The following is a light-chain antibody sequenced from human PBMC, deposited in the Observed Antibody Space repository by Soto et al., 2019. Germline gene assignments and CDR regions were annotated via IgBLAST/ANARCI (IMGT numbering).Light chain of an antibody. V-gene: IGKV3-15*01. CDR2: DAS. CDR1: QGVTTD. Sequence: EVVMTQSPATLSVSSGERVTFSCRASQGVTTDLAWYQHNPGQSPRLLISDASTGASGSRPRFSGSGSGTEFTLTIDRLQSADFAVYYCQQYDRWPVTVGGGTKVDI. CDR3: QQYDRWPVT. J-gene: IGKJ4*01.